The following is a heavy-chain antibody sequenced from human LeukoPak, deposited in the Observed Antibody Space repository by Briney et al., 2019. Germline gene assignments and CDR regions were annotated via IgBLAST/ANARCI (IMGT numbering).Heavy chain of an antibody. CDR1: GFTFSSYG. V-gene: IGHV3-30*03. Sequence: GRSLRLSCAASGFTFSSYGMHWVRQAPGKGLEWVAVISYDGSNTYYADSVKGRFTIYRDHSKNTLYLQMNSLRAEDTAVYYCATDIVVVPAANTDYWGQGTLVTVSS. CDR2: ISYDGSNT. J-gene: IGHJ4*02. CDR3: ATDIVVVPAANTDY. D-gene: IGHD2-2*01.